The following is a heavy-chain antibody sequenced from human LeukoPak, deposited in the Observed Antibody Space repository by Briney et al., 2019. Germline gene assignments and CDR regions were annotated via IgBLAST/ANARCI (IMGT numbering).Heavy chain of an antibody. J-gene: IGHJ6*03. D-gene: IGHD6-13*01. V-gene: IGHV1-2*02. CDR1: GYTFTGYY. Sequence: ASVNVSCKASGYTFTGYYMHWVRQAPGQGLEWMGWINPNSGGTNYAQKFQGRVTMTRDTSISTAYMELSRLRSDDTAVYYCARGVYSSLYYYYYMDVWGKGTTVTVSS. CDR2: INPNSGGT. CDR3: ARGVYSSLYYYYYMDV.